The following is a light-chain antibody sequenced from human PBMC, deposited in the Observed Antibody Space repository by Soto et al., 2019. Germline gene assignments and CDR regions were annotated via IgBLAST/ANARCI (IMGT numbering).Light chain of an antibody. CDR1: QSISSW. CDR2: KAS. V-gene: IGKV1-5*03. CDR3: QQYNSYSSYT. J-gene: IGKJ2*01. Sequence: DIQMTQSPSTLSASVGDRVTITCRASQSISSWLAWYQQKAGKAPKLLIYKASSLESGVPSRFSGSGSGTEFTLTISCLQPDDFATYYCQQYNSYSSYTFGQGTKLEIK.